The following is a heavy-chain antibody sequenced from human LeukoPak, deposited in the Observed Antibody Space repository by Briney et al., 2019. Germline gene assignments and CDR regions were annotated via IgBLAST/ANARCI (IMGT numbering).Heavy chain of an antibody. CDR2: ISGSSSYI. CDR1: GFTFSSYS. J-gene: IGHJ4*02. V-gene: IGHV3-21*01. CDR3: ARSSRELGGYAPWELMPPFDH. D-gene: IGHD1-7*01. Sequence: GGSLRLSCAASGFTFSSYSMNWVRQAPGKGLEWVSSISGSSSYIYYADSVKGRFTISRDNARNSLFLQMNSLRAEETAVYYCARSSRELGGYAPWELMPPFDHWGQGTLVTVSS.